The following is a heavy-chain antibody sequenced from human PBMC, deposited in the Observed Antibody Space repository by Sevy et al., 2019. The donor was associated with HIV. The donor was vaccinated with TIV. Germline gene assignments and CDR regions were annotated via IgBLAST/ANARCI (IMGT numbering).Heavy chain of an antibody. CDR3: AREGFTSSSFGWFDP. D-gene: IGHD6-13*01. CDR1: GGSISYYY. V-gene: IGHV4-59*13. J-gene: IGHJ5*02. CDR2: IYDSGRT. Sequence: SETLSLTCTVSGGSISYYYWTWIRQPPAKGLEWIGYIYDSGRTNYNPSLKSRVTISVDTSKNQFSLKLSSVTAADTAVYYCAREGFTSSSFGWFDPWGQGTLVTVSS.